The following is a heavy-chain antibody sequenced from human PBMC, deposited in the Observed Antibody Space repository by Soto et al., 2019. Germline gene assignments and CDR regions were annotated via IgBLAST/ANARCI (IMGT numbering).Heavy chain of an antibody. V-gene: IGHV3-33*01. CDR1: GFTFSSYG. CDR3: ARAGYYYGSGPKKDGDY. J-gene: IGHJ4*02. CDR2: IWYDGSNK. Sequence: QVQLVESGGGVVQPGRSLRLSCAASGFTFSSYGMHWVRQAPGKGLEWVAVIWYDGSNKYYADSVKGRFTISRDNSKNTLYLQMNSLRAEDTAVYYCARAGYYYGSGPKKDGDYWGQGTLVTVSS. D-gene: IGHD3-10*01.